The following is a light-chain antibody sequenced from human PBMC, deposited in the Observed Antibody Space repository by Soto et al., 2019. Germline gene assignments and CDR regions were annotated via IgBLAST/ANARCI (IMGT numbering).Light chain of an antibody. Sequence: IVMTMSPVALSVSHGERATLSCRASQNVISNLAWYQQRPGQAPRLLIYSASNRATGIPARFSGSGSGTEFTLTISILQSEDVAVYCCQQYNYWPRTFGQGTKVDIK. CDR1: QNVISN. CDR2: SAS. CDR3: QQYNYWPRT. V-gene: IGKV3D-15*03. J-gene: IGKJ1*01.